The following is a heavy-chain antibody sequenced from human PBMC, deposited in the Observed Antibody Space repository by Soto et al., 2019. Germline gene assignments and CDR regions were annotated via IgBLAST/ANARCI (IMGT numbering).Heavy chain of an antibody. J-gene: IGHJ6*02. CDR2: ISAYNGNT. Sequence: VSCKASGYTFTSYGISWVRQAPGQGLEWMGWISAYNGNTNYAQKLQGRVTMTTDTSTSTAYMELRSLRSDDTAVYYCARASRWLRYYYYYGMDVWGQGTTVTVSS. CDR3: ARASRWLRYYYYYGMDV. V-gene: IGHV1-18*04. CDR1: GYTFTSYG. D-gene: IGHD5-18*01.